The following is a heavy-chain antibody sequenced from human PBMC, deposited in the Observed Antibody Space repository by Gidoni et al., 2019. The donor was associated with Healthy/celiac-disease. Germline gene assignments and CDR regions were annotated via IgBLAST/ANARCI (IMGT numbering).Heavy chain of an antibody. Sequence: EVQLVESGGGLVKPGGSLSLSCAASGFTFSTAWMSWVRQAPGKGLEWVGRIKSKTDGGTTDYAAPVKGRFTISRDDSKNTLYLQMNSLKTEDTAVYYCTTVNRYSSGWYVEGDFDYWGQGTLVTVSS. V-gene: IGHV3-15*07. CDR3: TTVNRYSSGWYVEGDFDY. J-gene: IGHJ4*02. CDR1: GFTFSTAW. D-gene: IGHD6-19*01. CDR2: IKSKTDGGTT.